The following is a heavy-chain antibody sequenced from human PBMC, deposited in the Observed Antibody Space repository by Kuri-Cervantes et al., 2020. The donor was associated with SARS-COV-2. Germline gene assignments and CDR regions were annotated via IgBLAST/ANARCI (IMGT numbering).Heavy chain of an antibody. CDR2: ISHDGKNK. CDR3: AKDGAGAHDF. D-gene: IGHD4/OR15-4a*01. CDR1: GFNFSRTD. Sequence: GESLKISCAASGFNFSRTDMHWVRQAPGKGLEWVAVISHDGKNKKCTASGKGRFTISRDNSQNKLYLQMRSLRPEDTAMYYCAKDGAGAHDFWGQGTLVTVSS. V-gene: IGHV3-30*18. J-gene: IGHJ4*02.